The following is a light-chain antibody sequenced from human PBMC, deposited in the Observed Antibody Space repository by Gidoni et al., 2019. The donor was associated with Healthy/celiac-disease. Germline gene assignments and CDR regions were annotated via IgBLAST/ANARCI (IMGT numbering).Light chain of an antibody. CDR2: GAS. V-gene: IGKV3-15*01. CDR1: QSVSSN. Sequence: IVMTPSPPTLSASPGERATLPCRASQSVSSNLAWYQQKPGHAPRLLIYGASTRDTGVPARFSGSGSGTEFTLTISRLQSEDFAVYYCQQYNNWPLTFGPGTKVDIK. J-gene: IGKJ3*01. CDR3: QQYNNWPLT.